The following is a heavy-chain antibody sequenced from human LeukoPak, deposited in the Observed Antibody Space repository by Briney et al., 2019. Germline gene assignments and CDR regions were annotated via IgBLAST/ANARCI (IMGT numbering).Heavy chain of an antibody. V-gene: IGHV3-73*01. J-gene: IGHJ4*02. Sequence: GGSLRLSCAASGFTFSGSAMHWVRQASGKGLEWVGRIRSKANSYATAYAASVKGRFTISRDDSKNTAYLQMNSLKTEDTAVYYCTRAAAAGYYLCYFDYWGQGTLVTVSS. D-gene: IGHD6-13*01. CDR3: TRAAAAGYYLCYFDY. CDR2: IRSKANSYAT. CDR1: GFTFSGSA.